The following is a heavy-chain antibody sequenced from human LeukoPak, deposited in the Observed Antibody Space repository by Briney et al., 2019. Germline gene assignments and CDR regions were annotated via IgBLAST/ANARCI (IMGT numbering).Heavy chain of an antibody. CDR2: ISSSSSYI. V-gene: IGHV3-21*01. Sequence: GGSLRLSCAASGFTFSSYSINWVRQAPGKGLEWVSSISSSSSYIYYADSVKGRFTISRDNAKNLMYLQMNSLRAEDTAVYYCASDYCSGGSCFDYWGQGTPVTVSS. CDR1: GFTFSSYS. CDR3: ASDYCSGGSCFDY. J-gene: IGHJ4*02. D-gene: IGHD2-15*01.